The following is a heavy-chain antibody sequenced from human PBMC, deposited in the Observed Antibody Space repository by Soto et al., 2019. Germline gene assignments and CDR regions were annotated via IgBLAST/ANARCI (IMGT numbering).Heavy chain of an antibody. D-gene: IGHD3-3*01. CDR1: GYTFTSYG. Sequence: QVQLVQSGAEVKKPGASVKVSCKASGYTFTSYGISWVRQAPGQGLEWMGWISASNGNTNYAQKLQGRVTMTTDTSTSTAYMELRSLRSDDTAVYYCARVQQGAPYAFWSGYYTMLFGWFDPWGQGTLVTVSS. CDR3: ARVQQGAPYAFWSGYYTMLFGWFDP. CDR2: ISASNGNT. J-gene: IGHJ5*02. V-gene: IGHV1-18*01.